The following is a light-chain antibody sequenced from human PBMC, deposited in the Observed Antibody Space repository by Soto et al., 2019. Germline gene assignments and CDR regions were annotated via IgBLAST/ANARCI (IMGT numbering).Light chain of an antibody. CDR2: AAS. CDR3: LQHNSYPLT. J-gene: IGKJ1*01. CDR1: QGMRNE. V-gene: IGKV1-17*01. Sequence: DIQMSQSPSSLSASVGERVTITCRASQGMRNELGWFQQKPGKAPKRLIYAASTLQSGVPSRFSGSGSGTEFTLSISSLQPEDFATYFCLQHNSYPLTFGQGTKVEIK.